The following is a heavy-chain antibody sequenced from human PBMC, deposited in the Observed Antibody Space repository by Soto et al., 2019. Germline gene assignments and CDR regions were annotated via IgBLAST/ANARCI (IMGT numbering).Heavy chain of an antibody. CDR2: IYTSGNS. J-gene: IGHJ4*02. CDR3: ARLWFGKPPGYLDY. D-gene: IGHD3-10*01. Sequence: QVQLQESGPGLVKPSETLSLTCSVSGGSIRTYYWNWIRQPAGKGLEWIGRIYTSGNSDYNPSLKSRVTMSADTSKNQLSLRLSSVTAADSAVYYCARLWFGKPPGYLDYWGQGIRVTISS. CDR1: GGSIRTYY. V-gene: IGHV4-4*07.